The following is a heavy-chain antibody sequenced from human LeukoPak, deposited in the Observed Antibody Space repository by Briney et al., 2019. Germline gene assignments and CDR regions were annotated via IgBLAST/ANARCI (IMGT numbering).Heavy chain of an antibody. Sequence: GGTLRLSCAGSGLAVSSSYMSWVGQGPGKGLEWVSSTYNDGSTYYEDSMKGRFTISRDNSKNTLYLQVNSLRAEETAMYYCARNILFAFDIWGQGTMVTVSS. J-gene: IGHJ3*02. CDR1: GLAVSSSY. CDR3: ARNILFAFDI. CDR2: TYNDGST. V-gene: IGHV3-53*01.